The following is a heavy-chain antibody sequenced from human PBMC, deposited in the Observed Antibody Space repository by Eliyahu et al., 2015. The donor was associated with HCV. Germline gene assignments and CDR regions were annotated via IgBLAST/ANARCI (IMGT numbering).Heavy chain of an antibody. V-gene: IGHV3-7*01. CDR1: GFTFSSYW. D-gene: IGHD4-17*01. J-gene: IGHJ4*02. CDR2: IKQDGSEK. Sequence: EVQLVESGGGLVQPGGSLRLSCAASGFTFSSYWMSWVRQAPGKGLEWVANIKQDGSEKYYVDSVKGRFTISRDNAKNSLYLQMNSLRAEDTAVYYCARDSRDYGDYAGDFDYWGQGTLVTVSS. CDR3: ARDSRDYGDYAGDFDY.